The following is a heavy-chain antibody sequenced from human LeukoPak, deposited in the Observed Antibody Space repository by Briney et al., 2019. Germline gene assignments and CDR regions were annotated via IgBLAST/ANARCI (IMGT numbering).Heavy chain of an antibody. CDR3: ARDEPTVTTGPPVGS. Sequence: GGSLRLSCAASGFTFDDYAMHWVRQAPGKGLEWVSGISWNSGSIGYADSVKGRFTISRDNAKNSLYLQMNSLRAEDTAIYYCARDEPTVTTGPPVGSWGQGNLVTVSS. CDR2: ISWNSGSI. CDR1: GFTFDDYA. V-gene: IGHV3-9*01. D-gene: IGHD4-17*01. J-gene: IGHJ4*02.